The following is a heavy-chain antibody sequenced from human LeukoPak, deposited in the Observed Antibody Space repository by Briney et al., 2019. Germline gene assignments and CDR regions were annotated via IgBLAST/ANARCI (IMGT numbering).Heavy chain of an antibody. CDR1: GYSFTTYW. J-gene: IGHJ5*02. D-gene: IGHD4-23*01. CDR3: ASRGIGNSDWFDP. V-gene: IGHV5-51*01. CDR2: IFPRDSDT. Sequence: GESLKISCQCFGYSFTTYWIGWVRQLPGKGLEWMGIIFPRDSDTKYSPSFQGQVTISADKSISTAYLQWTSLKASDTAIYYCASRGIGNSDWFDPWGQGTLVTVSS.